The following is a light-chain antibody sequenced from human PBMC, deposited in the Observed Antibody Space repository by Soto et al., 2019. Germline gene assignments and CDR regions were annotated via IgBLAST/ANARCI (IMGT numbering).Light chain of an antibody. CDR3: QQRSNWPTWT. CDR1: QSVSSY. V-gene: IGKV3-11*01. Sequence: EIVLTQSPATLSLSPGERATLSCRASQSVSSYLAWYQQKPGPAPRLLIYDASNRATGIPARFSGSGSGTDFTLTISRLEPEDFAVYYCQQRSNWPTWTFGQGTKVDIK. J-gene: IGKJ1*01. CDR2: DAS.